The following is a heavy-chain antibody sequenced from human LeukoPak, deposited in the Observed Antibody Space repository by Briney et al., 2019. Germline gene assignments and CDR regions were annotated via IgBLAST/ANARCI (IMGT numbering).Heavy chain of an antibody. CDR3: ARDYDILTGYDY. J-gene: IGHJ4*02. D-gene: IGHD3-9*01. CDR2: ISLDGSNK. V-gene: IGHV3-30*04. Sequence: GGSLRLSCAASGFPFSSFAMHWVRQAPGKGLAWVAVISLDGSNKYYADSVKGRFTISRDNSKNTLYLQMNSLRAEDTAVYYCARDYDILTGYDYWGQGTLVTVSS. CDR1: GFPFSSFA.